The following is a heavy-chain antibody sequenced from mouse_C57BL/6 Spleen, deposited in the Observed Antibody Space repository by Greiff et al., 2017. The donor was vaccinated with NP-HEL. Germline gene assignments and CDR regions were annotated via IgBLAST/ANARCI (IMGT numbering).Heavy chain of an antibody. CDR2: IWWDDDK. D-gene: IGHD3-1*01. V-gene: IGHV8-8*01. CDR3: ARIAAGIGAMDY. CDR1: GGERRRVGRG. J-gene: IGHJ4*01. Sequence: ESGPGILQPSQTLSLMGDGEGGERRRVGRGGGGRGEREGRGCEWLAHIWWDDDKYYNPALKSRLTISKDTSKNQVFLKIANVDTADTATYYCARIAAGIGAMDYWGQGTSVTVSS.